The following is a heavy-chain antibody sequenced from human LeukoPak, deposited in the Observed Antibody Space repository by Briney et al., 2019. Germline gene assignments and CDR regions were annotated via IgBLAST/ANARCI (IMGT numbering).Heavy chain of an antibody. D-gene: IGHD1-26*01. CDR1: GFTFSNAW. CDR3: TTDLSGSYYLIDY. J-gene: IGHJ4*02. Sequence: PGGSLRLSCAASGFTFSNAWMSWVRQAPGKGLEWVGRIKCKTDGGTTDYAAPVKGRFTISRDDSKNTLYLQMNSLKTEDTAVYYCTTDLSGSYYLIDYWGQGTLVTVSS. CDR2: IKCKTDGGTT. V-gene: IGHV3-15*01.